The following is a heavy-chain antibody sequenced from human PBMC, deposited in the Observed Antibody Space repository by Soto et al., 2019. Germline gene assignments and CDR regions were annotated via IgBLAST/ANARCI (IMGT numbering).Heavy chain of an antibody. J-gene: IGHJ4*02. CDR3: ATNYYDGSGHYFIFEH. D-gene: IGHD3-22*01. CDR2: IIPIGGTP. V-gene: IGHV1-69*13. CDR1: GRTFNNYA. Sequence: SVKVSCKASGRTFNNYAISWVRQAPGRGFEWLGVIIPIGGTPEHAQKFQGRVTISADESTNTAYMELSSLRSEDTAVYYCATNYYDGSGHYFIFEHWGQGTLVTVSS.